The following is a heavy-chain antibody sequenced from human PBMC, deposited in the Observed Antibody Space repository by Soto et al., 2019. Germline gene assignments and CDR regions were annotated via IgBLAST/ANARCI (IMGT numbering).Heavy chain of an antibody. CDR2: ISPYTGNT. D-gene: IGHD3-16*01. CDR1: GYIFVNYG. Sequence: QVQLVQSGDEVKKPGASVKVSCKASGYIFVNYGIAWVRQAPRQGLEWMGWISPYTGNTHSASKVQGRLTMTTDTTXSTAYMDRGRLTSDETAVYYCVMVDNYVTPTPQDVWGQGTTVTVSS. V-gene: IGHV1-18*01. J-gene: IGHJ6*02. CDR3: VMVDNYVTPTPQDV.